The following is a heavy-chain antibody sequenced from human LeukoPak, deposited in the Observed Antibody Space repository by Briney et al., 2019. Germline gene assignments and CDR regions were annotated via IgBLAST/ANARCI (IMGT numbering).Heavy chain of an antibody. CDR3: ARSTIAARGTPYY. CDR1: GYSISSGYY. Sequence: PSEPLSLTCAVSGYSISSGYYWGWIRQPPGKGLEWIGSIYHSGSTYYNPSLKSRVTISVDTSKNQFSPKLSSVTAADTAVYYCARSTIAARGTPYYWAQGTLVTVSS. V-gene: IGHV4-38-2*01. D-gene: IGHD6-6*01. CDR2: IYHSGST. J-gene: IGHJ4*02.